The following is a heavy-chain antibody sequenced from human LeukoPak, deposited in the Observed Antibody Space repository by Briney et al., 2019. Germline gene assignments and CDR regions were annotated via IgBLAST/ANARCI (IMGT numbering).Heavy chain of an antibody. V-gene: IGHV1-2*02. CDR1: GYTFTDYY. J-gene: IGHJ4*02. CDR3: AIFVLRGY. Sequence: EASVTVSYKASGYTFTDYYMHWVRQAPGQGGEWMGWINPNSGGTNYAQKFQGRVTMTRHTSISTAYMELSSLRYDDTAVYYCAIFVLRGYWGQGTLVTVSS. D-gene: IGHD5-12*01. CDR2: INPNSGGT.